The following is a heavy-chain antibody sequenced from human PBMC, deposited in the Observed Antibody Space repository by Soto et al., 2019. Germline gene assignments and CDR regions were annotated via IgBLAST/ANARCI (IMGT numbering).Heavy chain of an antibody. J-gene: IGHJ6*02. CDR3: ARGDSSSWYYYYYGMDV. Sequence: SETLSLTCTVSGGSISSYYWSWIRQPPGKGLEWIGEIIHSESTKYNPSLKSRVTISVDTSKNQFSLKLSSVTAADTAVYYCARGDSSSWYYYYYGMDVWGQGTTVTVSS. CDR2: IIHSEST. V-gene: IGHV4-34*01. D-gene: IGHD6-13*01. CDR1: GGSISSYY.